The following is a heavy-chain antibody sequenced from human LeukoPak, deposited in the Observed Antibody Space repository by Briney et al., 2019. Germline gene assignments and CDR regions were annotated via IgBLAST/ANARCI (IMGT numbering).Heavy chain of an antibody. D-gene: IGHD2-15*01. Sequence: PGGSLRLSCAASGFTFSTYWMSWVRQVPGKGLEWVANIKQDGSERNYVDSVKGRFTISRDNAKNSLYLQMNSLRVEDTAVYYCARGRVCSGGSCYHIITTRYNYYYYYYMDVWGKGTTVTVSS. J-gene: IGHJ6*03. CDR3: ARGRVCSGGSCYHIITTRYNYYYYYYMDV. V-gene: IGHV3-7*01. CDR2: IKQDGSER. CDR1: GFTFSTYW.